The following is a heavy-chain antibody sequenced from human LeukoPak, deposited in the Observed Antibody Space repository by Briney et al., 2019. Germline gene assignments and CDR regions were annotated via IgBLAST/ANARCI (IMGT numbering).Heavy chain of an antibody. CDR3: ARGSGRQQLVI. CDR2: IYYSGST. J-gene: IGHJ4*02. Sequence: SETLSLTCTVSGGSISSYYWSWIRQPPGKGLEWIGYIYYSGSTNCNPSLKSRVTISVDTSKNQFSLKLSSVTAADTAVYYCARGSGRQQLVIWGQGTLVTVSS. D-gene: IGHD6-13*01. CDR1: GGSISSYY. V-gene: IGHV4-59*01.